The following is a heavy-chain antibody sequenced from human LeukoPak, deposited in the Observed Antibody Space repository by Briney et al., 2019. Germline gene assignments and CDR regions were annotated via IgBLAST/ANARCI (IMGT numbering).Heavy chain of an antibody. CDR2: ISSGSSYI. Sequence: GGSLRLSCAASGFTFSSYSMNWVRQAPGKRLEWVSSISSGSSYIYYADSVKGRFTISRDNAKNSLYLQMNSLRAEDTAVYYCAREPTERWQQYGAFDIWGQGTMVTVSS. CDR3: AREPTERWQQYGAFDI. CDR1: GFTFSSYS. V-gene: IGHV3-21*01. D-gene: IGHD5-24*01. J-gene: IGHJ3*02.